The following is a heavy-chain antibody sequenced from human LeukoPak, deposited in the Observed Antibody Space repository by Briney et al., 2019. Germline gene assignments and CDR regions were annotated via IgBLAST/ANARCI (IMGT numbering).Heavy chain of an antibody. D-gene: IGHD3-16*01. CDR2: IYYSGST. CDR3: ARGGMTIDAFDI. V-gene: IGHV4-59*01. CDR1: GGSISSYY. J-gene: IGHJ3*02. Sequence: SETLSLTCTVSGGSISSYYWSWIRQPPGKGLEWIGYIYYSGSTNYNPSLKSRVTISVDTSKNQFSLKLSSVTAADTAVYYCARGGMTIDAFDIWGQGTMVTVSS.